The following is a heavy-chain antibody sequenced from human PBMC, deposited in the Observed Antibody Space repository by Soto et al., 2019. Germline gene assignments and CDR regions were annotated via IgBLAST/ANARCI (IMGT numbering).Heavy chain of an antibody. D-gene: IGHD2-15*01. J-gene: IGHJ6*02. Sequence: EVQLVESGGGLVQPGGSLRLSCAASGFTFSGFSMNWVRQAPGKGLEWVSYISSSSTTIYYADSVKGRFTISRDNAKNSLYLQMNSLRDEDPAVYYCASAIGCSGGSCYDYGMDVWGQGTTVTVSS. CDR3: ASAIGCSGGSCYDYGMDV. CDR2: ISSSSTTI. V-gene: IGHV3-48*02. CDR1: GFTFSGFS.